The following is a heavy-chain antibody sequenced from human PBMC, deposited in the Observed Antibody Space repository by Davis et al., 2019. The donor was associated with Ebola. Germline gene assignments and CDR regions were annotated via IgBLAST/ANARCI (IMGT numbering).Heavy chain of an antibody. CDR2: INHSGST. Sequence: SETLSLTCAVYAGSFRDHYWSWIRQPPGKGLEWIGEINHSGSTNYNPSLKSRVTISVDTSKNQFSLKLSSLTAADTAVYYCARELHPARGPGYMDVWGKGTTVTVSS. CDR1: AGSFRDHY. V-gene: IGHV4-34*01. D-gene: IGHD1-1*01. J-gene: IGHJ6*03. CDR3: ARELHPARGPGYMDV.